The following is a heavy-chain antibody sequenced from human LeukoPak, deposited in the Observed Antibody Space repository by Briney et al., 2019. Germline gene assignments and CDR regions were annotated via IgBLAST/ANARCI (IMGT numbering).Heavy chain of an antibody. CDR1: GYTFTSYD. CDR3: ARSNSGYDFWSGYYKGDYYYYGMDV. V-gene: IGHV1-8*01. D-gene: IGHD3-3*01. CDR2: MNPNSGNT. J-gene: IGHJ6*02. Sequence: ASVKVSCKASGYTFTSYDINWVRQATGQGLEWMGWMNPNSGNTGYAQKFQGRVTMTRNTSISTAYMELSSLRSEDTAVYYCARSNSGYDFWSGYYKGDYYYYGMDVWGQGTTVTVSS.